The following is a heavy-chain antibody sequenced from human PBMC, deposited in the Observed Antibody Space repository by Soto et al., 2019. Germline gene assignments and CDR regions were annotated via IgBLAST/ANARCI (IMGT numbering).Heavy chain of an antibody. CDR2: INHSGST. Sequence: SETLSLTCAVYGGSFSGYYWSWIRQPPGKGLEWIGEINHSGSTNYNPSLKSRVTISVDTSKNQFSLKLSSVTAADTAVYYCARGMNGYDRGYYFDYWGQGTLVTVSS. V-gene: IGHV4-34*01. J-gene: IGHJ4*02. CDR3: ARGMNGYDRGYYFDY. CDR1: GGSFSGYY. D-gene: IGHD5-12*01.